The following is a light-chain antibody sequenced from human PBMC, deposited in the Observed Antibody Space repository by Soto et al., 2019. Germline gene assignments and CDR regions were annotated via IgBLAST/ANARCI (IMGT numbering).Light chain of an antibody. Sequence: DIQMTQSPLSLSASVGDRATITCRASQNIRTYLNWYQQKPGKAPELLIYGAATLHSGVPSRFSGTGSGTAFALTITSLQPEDFATYFCQQNYSKPLTFGGGTKVE. V-gene: IGKV1-39*01. J-gene: IGKJ4*01. CDR1: QNIRTY. CDR2: GAA. CDR3: QQNYSKPLT.